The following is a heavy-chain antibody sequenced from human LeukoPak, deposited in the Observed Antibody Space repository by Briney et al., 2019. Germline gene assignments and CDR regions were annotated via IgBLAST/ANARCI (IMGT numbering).Heavy chain of an antibody. V-gene: IGHV4-39*01. D-gene: IGHD3-3*01. J-gene: IGHJ4*02. Sequence: PSETLSLTCTVSGGSISSSSYYWGWIRQPPGKGLEWIGSIYYSGSTYYNPSLKSRVTISVDTSENQFSLKLSSVTAADTAVYYCARHGPGRVVHDYWGQGTLVTVSS. CDR2: IYYSGST. CDR3: ARHGPGRVVHDY. CDR1: GGSISSSSYY.